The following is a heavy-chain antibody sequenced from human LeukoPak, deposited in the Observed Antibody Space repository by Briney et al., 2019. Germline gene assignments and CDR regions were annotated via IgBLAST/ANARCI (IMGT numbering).Heavy chain of an antibody. CDR2: FYPGDADT. CDR3: ASLGLTIAAPGRDAFDI. V-gene: IGHV5-51*01. D-gene: IGHD6-13*01. Sequence: GEPLKISCQGSGYSFTNYWITWVRQMHAKGLEWLRLFYPGDADTRYSPSFQGQVTISADKSISTDYLQWSSLKASDTAMYYCASLGLTIAAPGRDAFDIWGQGTMVTVSS. J-gene: IGHJ3*02. CDR1: GYSFTNYW.